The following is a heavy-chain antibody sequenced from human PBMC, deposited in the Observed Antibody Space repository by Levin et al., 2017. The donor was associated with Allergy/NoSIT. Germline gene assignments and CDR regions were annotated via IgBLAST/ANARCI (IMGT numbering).Heavy chain of an antibody. CDR3: AGHWFKYWYFDL. J-gene: IGHJ2*01. V-gene: IGHV4-59*01. D-gene: IGHD3-9*01. CDR1: GGSISGYY. CDR2: IYYSGST. Sequence: SETLSLTCTVSGGSISGYYWSWIRQPPGKGLEWIGYIYYSGSTNYNPSLKSRVTMSVDTTKNQFSLKLSSVTAADTAVYYCAGHWFKYWYFDLWGRGTLVSVSS.